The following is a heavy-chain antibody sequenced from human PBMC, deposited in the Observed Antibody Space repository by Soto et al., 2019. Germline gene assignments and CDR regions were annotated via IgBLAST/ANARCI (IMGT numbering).Heavy chain of an antibody. CDR1: GFTFSVYS. CDR3: ARDTDFWSGFSGRKESAMDV. V-gene: IGHV3-21*01. Sequence: GESLKISCAGSGFTFSVYSMNWVRQSPGKVLEWVSSISSSSNYIYYSDSMKGRFTISRDNAKNSLYLQMNSLRAEDTAVYYCARDTDFWSGFSGRKESAMDVWGQGTTVTVSS. J-gene: IGHJ6*02. D-gene: IGHD3-3*01. CDR2: ISSSSNYI.